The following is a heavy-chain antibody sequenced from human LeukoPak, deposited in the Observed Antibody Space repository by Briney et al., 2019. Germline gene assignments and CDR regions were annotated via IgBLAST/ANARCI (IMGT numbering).Heavy chain of an antibody. J-gene: IGHJ4*02. CDR1: GGSISSYY. Sequence: SETLSLTCTVSGGSISSYYWSRIRQPPGKGLEWIGEINHSGSTNYNPSLKSRVTISVDTSKNQFSLKLSSVTAADTAVYYCARHRGCSSTSCYGGFDYWGQGTLVTVSS. D-gene: IGHD2-2*01. CDR3: ARHRGCSSTSCYGGFDY. V-gene: IGHV4-34*01. CDR2: INHSGST.